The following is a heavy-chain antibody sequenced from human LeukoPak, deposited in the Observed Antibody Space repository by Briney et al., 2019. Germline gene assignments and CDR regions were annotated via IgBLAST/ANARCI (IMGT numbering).Heavy chain of an antibody. V-gene: IGHV1-18*01. CDR2: ISAYNGNT. Sequence: ASVKVSCKASGYTFTSYGISWVRQAPGQGLEWMGWISAYNGNTNYAQKLQGRVTMTTDTSTSTAYMELRSLRSDDTAVYYCARAFGSSGYYFYLSNYFDYWGQGTLVTVSS. CDR3: ARAFGSSGYYFYLSNYFDY. D-gene: IGHD3-22*01. J-gene: IGHJ4*02. CDR1: GYTFTSYG.